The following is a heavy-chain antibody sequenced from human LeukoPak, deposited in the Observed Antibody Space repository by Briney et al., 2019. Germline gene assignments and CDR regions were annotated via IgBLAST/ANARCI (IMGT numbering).Heavy chain of an antibody. D-gene: IGHD6-19*01. CDR1: GDSISGSY. J-gene: IGHJ6*02. CDR3: ARLGRVAAAGAYDYHALDV. Sequence: PSETLSLTCTVSGDSISGSYWSWIRQPPGKRLEWIGSGSTNYNPSLKSRVTFSVDTSKNQFSMKLNSVTAADTALYYCARLGRVAAAGAYDYHALDVWGQGTTDTVSS. V-gene: IGHV4-59*08. CDR2: GST.